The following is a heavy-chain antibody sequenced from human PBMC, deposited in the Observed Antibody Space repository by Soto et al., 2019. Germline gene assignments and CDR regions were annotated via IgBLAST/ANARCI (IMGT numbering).Heavy chain of an antibody. Sequence: QVQLVESGGGLVKPGGSLRLSCAASGFTFSDYYMSWIRQAPGKGLEWVSYISSSSSYTNYADSVKGRFTISRDNAKNSQXLQMNSLRAEDTAVYYCARARGVTTWYHYYYGMDVWGRGTTVTVSS. V-gene: IGHV3-11*05. CDR1: GFTFSDYY. CDR2: ISSSSSYT. J-gene: IGHJ6*02. D-gene: IGHD4-17*01. CDR3: ARARGVTTWYHYYYGMDV.